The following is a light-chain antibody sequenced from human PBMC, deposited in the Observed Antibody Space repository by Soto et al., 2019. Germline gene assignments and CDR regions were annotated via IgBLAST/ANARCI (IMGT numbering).Light chain of an antibody. Sequence: QSVLTQPASVSGSPGQSITISCTGTSSDVGDYNYVSWYQQHPGKAPKLMIYDVSNRPSGVSDRFSGSKSGNTASLTISGLQAEDEADYDCSSYTGSSTLVVFGGGTKRTVL. V-gene: IGLV2-14*03. CDR3: SSYTGSSTLVV. CDR1: SSDVGDYNY. CDR2: DVS. J-gene: IGLJ2*01.